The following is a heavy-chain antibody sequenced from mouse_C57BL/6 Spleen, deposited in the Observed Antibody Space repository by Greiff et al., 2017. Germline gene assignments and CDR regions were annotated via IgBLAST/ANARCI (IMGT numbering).Heavy chain of an antibody. D-gene: IGHD1-3*01. Sequence: QVKLQQSGAELVKPGASVKISCKASGYEFSSYWMNGVKQRPGKGLEWIGQSYPGDGDTKYNGKFKGKATLTADKSSSTAYMQLSSLTSEDSAVYFCALTCRDLYFDVWGTGTTVTVSS. J-gene: IGHJ1*03. CDR2: SYPGDGDT. V-gene: IGHV1-80*01. CDR3: ALTCRDLYFDV. CDR1: GYEFSSYW.